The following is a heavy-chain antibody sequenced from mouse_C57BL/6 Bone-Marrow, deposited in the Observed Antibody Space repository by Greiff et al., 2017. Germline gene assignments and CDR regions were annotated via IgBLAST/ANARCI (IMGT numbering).Heavy chain of an antibody. V-gene: IGHV1-81*01. Sequence: VQLVESGAELARPGASVKLSCKASGYTFTSYGISWVKQRTGQGLEWIGEIYPRSGNTYYNEKFKGKATLTADKSSSTAYMELRSLTSEDSAVYFCARWGTGGYYFDHWGQGTTLTVSS. CDR2: IYPRSGNT. CDR3: ARWGTGGYYFDH. J-gene: IGHJ2*01. D-gene: IGHD4-1*01. CDR1: GYTFTSYG.